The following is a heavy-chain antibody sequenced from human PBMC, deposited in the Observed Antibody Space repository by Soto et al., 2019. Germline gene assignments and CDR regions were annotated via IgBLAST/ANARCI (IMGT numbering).Heavy chain of an antibody. D-gene: IGHD5-12*01. CDR2: IYHSGTI. Sequence: PSETLSLTCTVYRGSISGYYWSWMRQPPGQGLEWIGYIYHSGTIRYNRSLESRVTISVDTSKNQFSLKLASVTAADTAVYYCARTQMATLYFDYWGQGTLVTVSS. J-gene: IGHJ4*02. CDR1: RGSISGYY. V-gene: IGHV4-59*01. CDR3: ARTQMATLYFDY.